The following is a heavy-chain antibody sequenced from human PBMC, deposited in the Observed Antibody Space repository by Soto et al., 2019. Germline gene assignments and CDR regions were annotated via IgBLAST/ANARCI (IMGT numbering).Heavy chain of an antibody. Sequence: QVQLVQSGAEVKKPGSSVKVSCKASGGTFSTYAISWVRQAPGQGLEWVGGIIPIFGTANYAQKFQGRVTITADESTSTAYMELSSLRSEDTAVYYCARAAYRYGTAYWSYYYGMDVWGQGTTVTVSS. CDR1: GGTFSTYA. J-gene: IGHJ6*02. D-gene: IGHD5-18*01. CDR3: ARAAYRYGTAYWSYYYGMDV. V-gene: IGHV1-69*01. CDR2: IIPIFGTA.